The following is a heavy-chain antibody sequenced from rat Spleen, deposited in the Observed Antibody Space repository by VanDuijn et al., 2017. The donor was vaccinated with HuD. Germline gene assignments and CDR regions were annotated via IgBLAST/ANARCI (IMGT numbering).Heavy chain of an antibody. D-gene: IGHD1-4*01. J-gene: IGHJ3*01. CDR3: ARHELPGYNWFAY. CDR2: ISSDGTST. Sequence: EVQMVESGGGLVQPGRSLKLSCAASRFTFSNYGMAWVRQAPATGLEWVATISSDGTSTYYRDSVKGRFTISRDNAKSTLYLQMDSLRSEDTATYYCARHELPGYNWFAYWGQGTLVTVSS. V-gene: IGHV5-29*01. CDR1: RFTFSNYG.